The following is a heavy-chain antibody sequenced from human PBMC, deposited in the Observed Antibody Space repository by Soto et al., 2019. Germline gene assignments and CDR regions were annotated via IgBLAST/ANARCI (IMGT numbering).Heavy chain of an antibody. V-gene: IGHV4-4*02. J-gene: IGHJ4*02. D-gene: IGHD3-10*01. CDR3: AKVRESRGPQPFDY. Sequence: QMQLQESDPGLVKPSGTLSLTCAVSGGSISSSNWWSWVRQPPGKGLEWIGEIYHSGSTNYNPSLTSRVTISVDKSKNQFSLKLNSVTAADTAVYYCAKVRESRGPQPFDYWGQGTLVTLSS. CDR2: IYHSGST. CDR1: GGSISSSNW.